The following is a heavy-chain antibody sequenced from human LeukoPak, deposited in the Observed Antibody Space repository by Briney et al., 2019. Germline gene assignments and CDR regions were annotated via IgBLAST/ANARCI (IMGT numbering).Heavy chain of an antibody. V-gene: IGHV4-59*01. J-gene: IGHJ4*02. Sequence: PSETLSLTCTVSGGSISSYYWSWIRQPPGKGLGWIGYIYYSGSTNYNPSLKSRVTISVDTSKNQFSLKLTSVTAADTAVYYCARGAGGSYYYWGQGTLVTVSS. CDR3: ARGAGGSYYY. CDR1: GGSISSYY. D-gene: IGHD3-16*01. CDR2: IYYSGST.